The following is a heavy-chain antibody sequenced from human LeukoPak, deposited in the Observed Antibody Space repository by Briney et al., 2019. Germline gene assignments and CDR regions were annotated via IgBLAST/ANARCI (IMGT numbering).Heavy chain of an antibody. J-gene: IGHJ6*02. V-gene: IGHV3-30*03. Sequence: GGSLRLSCAASGFTFSNYGMHWVRQVPGKGLEWVAVISYDGSNKYYTDSVKGRFTISRDNSKNTLYLQMNSLRAEDTAVYYCYYGDYVGSYGMDVWGQGTTVTVSS. D-gene: IGHD4-17*01. CDR1: GFTFSNYG. CDR2: ISYDGSNK. CDR3: YYGDYVGSYGMDV.